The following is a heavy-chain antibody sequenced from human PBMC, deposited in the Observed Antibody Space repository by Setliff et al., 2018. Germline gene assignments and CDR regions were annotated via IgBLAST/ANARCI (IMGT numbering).Heavy chain of an antibody. V-gene: IGHV4-39*07. CDR1: GASISSSSYY. J-gene: IGHJ4*02. CDR3: ARTDDYYNFYAY. Sequence: PSETLSLTCTVSGASISSSSYYWAWIRQPPGRGLELIGSIFYGGSTYYNPSLKSRVTISIDASKNQFSLKLDSVTAADTAAYHCARTDDYYNFYAYWGQGTLVTVSS. CDR2: IFYGGST. D-gene: IGHD3-3*01.